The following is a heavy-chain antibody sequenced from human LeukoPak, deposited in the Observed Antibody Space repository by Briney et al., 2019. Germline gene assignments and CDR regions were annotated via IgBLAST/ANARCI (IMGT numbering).Heavy chain of an antibody. CDR3: AXXXXXXXTGHDRAHDY. CDR2: INPNGGGT. J-gene: IGHJ4*02. Sequence: GASVKVSCKASGYTFTDYFTHWVRQAPGQGLEWMGWINPNGGGTSYAQILQGRVTMTRDTSFSTAYMELSSLREDDTAVYYCAXXXXXXXTGHDRAHDYWGQGTLVTVSS. CDR1: GYTFTDYF. V-gene: IGHV1-2*02. D-gene: IGHD1-1*01.